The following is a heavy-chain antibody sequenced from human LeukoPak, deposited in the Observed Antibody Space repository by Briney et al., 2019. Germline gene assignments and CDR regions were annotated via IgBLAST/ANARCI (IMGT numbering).Heavy chain of an antibody. CDR3: ARSGDGYTFDY. J-gene: IGHJ4*02. CDR2: SYNSGTT. V-gene: IGHV4-31*03. CDR1: GGSIISGGNY. Sequence: SQTLSLTCTVSGGSIISGGNYWTWIRQHSGKGLEWIGYSYNSGTTYYNPSLKSRVTISVDTSNNHFSLRLTSVTAADTAVYYCARSGDGYTFDYWGQGTLVTVSS. D-gene: IGHD5-24*01.